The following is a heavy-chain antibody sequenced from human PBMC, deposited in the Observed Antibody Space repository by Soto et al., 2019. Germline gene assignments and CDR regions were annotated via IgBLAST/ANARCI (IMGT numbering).Heavy chain of an antibody. CDR3: ARVLGDDLLTGYSDVDTALGIFDF. V-gene: IGHV4-30-4*01. J-gene: IGHJ4*02. CDR2: IYYSGNT. Sequence: QVQLQESGPGLVKPSQTLSLTCTVSAGSIDSGNYYSSWIRQPPGKGLEWIGYIYYSGNTYYNPSLKSRVTISVDTSKNQFSLKLSSVTAADTAMYFCARVLGDDLLTGYSDVDTALGIFDFWGRGTLVTVSS. D-gene: IGHD3-9*01. CDR1: AGSIDSGNYY.